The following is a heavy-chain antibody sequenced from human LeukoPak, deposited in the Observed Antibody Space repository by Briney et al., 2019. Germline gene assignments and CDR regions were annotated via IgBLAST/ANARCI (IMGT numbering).Heavy chain of an antibody. CDR1: GFTFSNYW. CDR3: ARGVGGYYGMDV. Sequence: GGSLRLSCAAPGFTFSNYWMNWVRQAPGKGLVWISRINSDGSSTSYADSVKGRFTISRDNAKNTLYLQINSLRVEDTAVFYCARGVGGYYGMDVWGRGTTVTVSS. J-gene: IGHJ6*02. V-gene: IGHV3-74*01. D-gene: IGHD1-26*01. CDR2: INSDGSST.